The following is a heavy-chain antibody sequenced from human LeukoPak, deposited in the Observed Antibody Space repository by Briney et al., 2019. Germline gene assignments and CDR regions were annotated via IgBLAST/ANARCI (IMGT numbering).Heavy chain of an antibody. CDR1: GGSISSGGYY. V-gene: IGHV4-61*08. J-gene: IGHJ4*02. D-gene: IGHD3-22*01. CDR2: IYYSGST. Sequence: SQTLSLTCTVSGGSISSGGYYWSWIRQSPGKGLEWIGYIYYSGSTNYNPSLESRVTISVDTSKNQFSLKLSSVTAADTAVYYCARGSSYDSSGYPIDYWGQGTLVTVSS. CDR3: ARGSSYDSSGYPIDY.